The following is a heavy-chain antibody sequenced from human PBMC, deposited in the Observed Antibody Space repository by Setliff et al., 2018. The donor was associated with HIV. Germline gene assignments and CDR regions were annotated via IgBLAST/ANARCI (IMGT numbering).Heavy chain of an antibody. Sequence: SETLSLTCTVSGGSVSSSSYYWGWIRQPPGKGLEWIGSIYYSGSTYYNPSLKSRVTISVDTSKNQFSLKLSSVTAADTAVYYCARLSVVVVAASYNWFDPWGQGTLVTVSS. CDR1: GGSVSSSSYY. CDR3: ARLSVVVVAASYNWFDP. CDR2: IYYSGST. J-gene: IGHJ5*02. D-gene: IGHD2-15*01. V-gene: IGHV4-39*01.